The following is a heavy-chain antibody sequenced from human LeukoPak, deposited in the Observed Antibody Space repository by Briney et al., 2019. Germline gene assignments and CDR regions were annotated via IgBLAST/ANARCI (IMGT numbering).Heavy chain of an antibody. CDR1: GYSFTSYW. J-gene: IGHJ3*02. Sequence: GESLKISCKGSGYSFTSYWIGWGRQMPGKGLEWMGIIYPGDSDTRYSPSFQGQVTISADKSISTAYLQWSSLKASDTAMYYCARCVAAAETGDAFDIWGQGTMVTVSS. V-gene: IGHV5-51*01. D-gene: IGHD6-13*01. CDR3: ARCVAAAETGDAFDI. CDR2: IYPGDSDT.